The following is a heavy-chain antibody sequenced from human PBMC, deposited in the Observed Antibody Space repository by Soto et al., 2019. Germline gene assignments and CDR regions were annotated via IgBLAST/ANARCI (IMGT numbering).Heavy chain of an antibody. CDR3: ATDALPTYHYNGMDV. CDR1: GFTFSSYE. V-gene: IGHV3-48*03. Sequence: GVSLRLSCAASGFTFSSYEMNWVRQAPGKGLEWVSYISSSGSTIYYADSVKGRFTISRDNAKNSLYLQMNSLRAEDTAVYYCATDALPTYHYNGMDVWGQGTTVTVSS. J-gene: IGHJ6*02. CDR2: ISSSGSTI.